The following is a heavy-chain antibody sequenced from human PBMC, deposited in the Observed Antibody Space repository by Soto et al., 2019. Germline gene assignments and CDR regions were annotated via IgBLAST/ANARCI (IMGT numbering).Heavy chain of an antibody. Sequence: GGSLRLSCAASGFTFSSYGMHWVRQAPGKGLEWVAVISYDGSNKYYADSVKGRFTISRDNSKNTLYLQMNSLRAEDTAVYYCAKAYYYDSSGYDDYWGQGTLVTVSS. J-gene: IGHJ4*02. CDR3: AKAYYYDSSGYDDY. CDR2: ISYDGSNK. D-gene: IGHD3-22*01. V-gene: IGHV3-30*18. CDR1: GFTFSSYG.